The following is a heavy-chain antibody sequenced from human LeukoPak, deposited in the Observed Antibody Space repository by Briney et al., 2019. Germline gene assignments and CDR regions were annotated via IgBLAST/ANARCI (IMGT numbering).Heavy chain of an antibody. Sequence: SQTLSLTCTVSGGSISSSSYYWGWIRQPPGKGLEWIGGIYYSGSTYYNPSLKSRVTISVDTSKNQFSLKLSSVTAADTAVYYCARRSTVTTSFDYWGQGTLVTVSS. CDR3: ARRSTVTTSFDY. CDR2: IYYSGST. J-gene: IGHJ4*02. CDR1: GGSISSSSYY. V-gene: IGHV4-39*01. D-gene: IGHD4-17*01.